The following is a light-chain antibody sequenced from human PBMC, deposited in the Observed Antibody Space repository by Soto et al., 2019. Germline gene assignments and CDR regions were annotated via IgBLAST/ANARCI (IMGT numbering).Light chain of an antibody. Sequence: EIVMTQSPATLSVSPGERATLSCRASQSVSSNLAWYQQKPGQAPRPLIYGTSSRATGVPARFSGSGSGTEFTLTIISLQSEDFAVYYCQQYNSWPAFTFGPGTKVDIK. CDR2: GTS. CDR3: QQYNSWPAFT. J-gene: IGKJ3*01. CDR1: QSVSSN. V-gene: IGKV3-15*01.